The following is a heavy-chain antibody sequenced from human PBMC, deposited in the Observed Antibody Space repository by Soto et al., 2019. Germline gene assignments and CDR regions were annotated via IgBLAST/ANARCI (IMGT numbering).Heavy chain of an antibody. CDR2: IIPIFGTA. J-gene: IGHJ6*02. D-gene: IGHD2-15*01. CDR3: ARGGCSSGSFYSTPHVIYYYYYYGIDD. V-gene: IGHV1-69*13. CDR1: GGTFSSYA. Sequence: SVKVSCKASGGTFSSYASSGVRQAPGQGLEWMGGIIPIFGTANYAQKFQGRVTITADESTSTAYMELSSLRSEDTAVYYCARGGCSSGSFYSTPHVIYYYYYYGIDDFGHLTTVTVCS.